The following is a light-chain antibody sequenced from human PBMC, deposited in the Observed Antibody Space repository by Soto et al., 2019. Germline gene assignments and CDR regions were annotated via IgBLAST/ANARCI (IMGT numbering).Light chain of an antibody. CDR3: QQYGRSPWT. Sequence: EVVLTQSPGTLSSSPGERATLSCRASQSVSSNYLAWYQQKSGQAPRLLVYGASSRATGIPDRFSGSGSGTDFTLTISGLEPEDFAVYYCQQYGRSPWTFGQGTMVEI. CDR2: GAS. J-gene: IGKJ1*01. V-gene: IGKV3-20*01. CDR1: QSVSSNY.